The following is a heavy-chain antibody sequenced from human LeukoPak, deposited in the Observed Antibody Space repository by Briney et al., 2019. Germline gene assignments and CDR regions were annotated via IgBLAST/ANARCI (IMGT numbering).Heavy chain of an antibody. CDR1: GFTFNTYW. D-gene: IGHD7-27*01. Sequence: GGSLRLSCAASGFTFNTYWMYWVRQAPGKGLVWVSHINSDGSIVNYGDSVKGRFTISRDNAKNTLYLQMNSLRADDTALYFCSRGRNWGGGDYWGQGTLVTVSS. CDR2: INSDGSIV. CDR3: SRGRNWGGGDY. J-gene: IGHJ4*02. V-gene: IGHV3-74*01.